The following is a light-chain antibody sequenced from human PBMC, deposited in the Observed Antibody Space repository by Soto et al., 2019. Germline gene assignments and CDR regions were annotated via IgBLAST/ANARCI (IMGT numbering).Light chain of an antibody. CDR3: QQLNNYPRT. Sequence: IQLTQSPAFLSASLGDRVTITCRASQGISSYLAWYQQKPGKAPKLLISTASTLQSGVPSRFRGSGSGTEFTLTISSLQPEDFETYYCQQLNNYPRTFGQGTKVDIK. CDR2: TAS. J-gene: IGKJ1*01. V-gene: IGKV1-9*01. CDR1: QGISSY.